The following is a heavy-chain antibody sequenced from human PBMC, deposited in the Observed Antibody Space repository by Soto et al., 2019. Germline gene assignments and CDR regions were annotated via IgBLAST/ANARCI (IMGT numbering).Heavy chain of an antibody. Sequence: QVQLQESGPGLVKPSETLSLTCTVSGGSISSYYWSWIRQPPGKGLEWLGYIYSSGSTNYNPSRNSRVTKSVDTTKNQFSLKLSSVTAADTAVYYRARSRRGFGQSFNWGQGTLVTVSS. CDR3: ARSRRGFGQSFN. V-gene: IGHV4-59*08. CDR2: IYSSGST. CDR1: GGSISSYY. D-gene: IGHD3-10*01. J-gene: IGHJ4*02.